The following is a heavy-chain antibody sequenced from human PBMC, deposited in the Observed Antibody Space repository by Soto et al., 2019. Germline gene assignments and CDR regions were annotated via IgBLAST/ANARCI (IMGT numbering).Heavy chain of an antibody. D-gene: IGHD1-26*01. CDR3: AHSPFTISSGSFSLGY. CDR1: GFSLSTGGVS. CDR2: IYWDDDK. V-gene: IGHV2-5*02. Sequence: QITLKESGPTLVKPTQTLTLTCTFSGFSLSTGGVSVAWIRQPPGKALEWLALIYWDDDKPYSPSLKSRLTITPDTSKNQVVLTTTTMDPVDTATYYCAHSPFTISSGSFSLGYWGQGTLVTVSS. J-gene: IGHJ4*02.